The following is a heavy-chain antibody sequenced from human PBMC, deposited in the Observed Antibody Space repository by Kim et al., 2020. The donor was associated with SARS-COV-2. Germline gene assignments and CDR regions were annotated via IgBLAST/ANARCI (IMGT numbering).Heavy chain of an antibody. CDR3: ARGQRYCGGDCP. V-gene: IGHV4-34*01. Sequence: SETLSLTCAVYGGSFSGYYWSWIRQPPGKGLEWIGEINHSGSTNYNPSLKSRVTISVDTSKNQFSLKLSSVTAADTAVYYCARGQRYCGGDCPWGQGTLVTVSS. CDR2: INHSGST. CDR1: GGSFSGYY. J-gene: IGHJ5*02. D-gene: IGHD2-21*02.